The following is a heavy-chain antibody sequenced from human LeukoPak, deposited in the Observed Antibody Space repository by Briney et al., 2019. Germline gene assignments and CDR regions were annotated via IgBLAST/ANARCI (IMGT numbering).Heavy chain of an antibody. D-gene: IGHD3/OR15-3a*01. CDR2: IVNSGSIT. J-gene: IGHJ6*03. V-gene: IGHV3-11*04. CDR3: ARTAYDFWSRYSPHYFHMDV. Sequence: GGSLRLSCEASGFSFSDYYVIWIRQAPGKGLEWVSYIVNSGSITYYADSVKDRFTISRDNTQQTLFLQMNSLRVEDTAVYYCARTAYDFWSRYSPHYFHMDVWGRGTTVTVSS. CDR1: GFSFSDYY.